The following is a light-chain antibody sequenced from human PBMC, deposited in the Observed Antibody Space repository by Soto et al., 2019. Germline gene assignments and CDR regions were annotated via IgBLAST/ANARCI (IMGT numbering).Light chain of an antibody. V-gene: IGKV3D-15*01. Sequence: EVVMTQSPATLSVSPGERATLSCRASQTVRDNLGWYQQKPGQPPRLLIYGATTRATGIPARFSGSGSGTEFTLTISRRQSEECAVYYCQQYNNWPLPFGGGTKVEIK. J-gene: IGKJ4*01. CDR2: GAT. CDR3: QQYNNWPLP. CDR1: QTVRDN.